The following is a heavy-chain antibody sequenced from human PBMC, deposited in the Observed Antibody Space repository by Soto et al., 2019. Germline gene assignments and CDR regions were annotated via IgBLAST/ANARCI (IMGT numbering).Heavy chain of an antibody. CDR1: GITLRNYA. Sequence: GGSLSLSCTASGITLRNYAMSLVSQAPGQGPEWGSGISASGGSTSYADSVKGRFTIARDNSKNTLYLQMNSLRADDTAVYHCAKGQNSGTYRFYFDYWVQGALVTVSS. D-gene: IGHD1-26*01. CDR2: ISASGGST. J-gene: IGHJ4*02. V-gene: IGHV3-23*01. CDR3: AKGQNSGTYRFYFDY.